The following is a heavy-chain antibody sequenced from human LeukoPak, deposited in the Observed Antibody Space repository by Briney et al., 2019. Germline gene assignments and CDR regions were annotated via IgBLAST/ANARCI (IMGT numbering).Heavy chain of an antibody. D-gene: IGHD2-2*01. CDR3: ASYVYCSSTSCLGGWFDP. V-gene: IGHV4-39*07. CDR2: IYYSGST. J-gene: IGHJ5*02. Sequence: SETLSLTCTVSGGSISSSSYYWGWIRQPPGKGLEWIGSIYYSGSTYYNPSLKSRVTISVDTSKNQFSLKLSSVTAADTAVYYCASYVYCSSTSCLGGWFDPWGQGTLVTVSS. CDR1: GGSISSSSYY.